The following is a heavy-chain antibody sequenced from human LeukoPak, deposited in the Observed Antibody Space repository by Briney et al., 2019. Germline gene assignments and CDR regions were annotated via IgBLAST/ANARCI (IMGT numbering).Heavy chain of an antibody. V-gene: IGHV3-23*01. Sequence: GRSLRLSCAASGFTFSSYAMSWVRQAPGKGLEWVSAISGSGGSTYYADSVKGRFTISRDNSKNTLYLQMNSLRAEDTAVYYCAKLKGYLDAFDIRGQGTMVTVSS. J-gene: IGHJ3*02. CDR3: AKLKGYLDAFDI. CDR1: GFTFSSYA. CDR2: ISGSGGST. D-gene: IGHD5-12*01.